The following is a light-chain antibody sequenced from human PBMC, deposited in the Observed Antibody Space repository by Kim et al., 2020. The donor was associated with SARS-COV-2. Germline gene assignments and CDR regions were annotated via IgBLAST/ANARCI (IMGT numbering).Light chain of an antibody. CDR1: QSISSY. CDR3: QQSYSTPYT. CDR2: AAS. J-gene: IGKJ2*01. V-gene: IGKV1-39*01. Sequence: ASVGERVTITCRASQSISSYLNWYQQKPGKAPKLLIYAASSLQSGVPSRFSGSGSGTDFTLTISSLQPEDFATYYCQQSYSTPYTFGQGTKLEI.